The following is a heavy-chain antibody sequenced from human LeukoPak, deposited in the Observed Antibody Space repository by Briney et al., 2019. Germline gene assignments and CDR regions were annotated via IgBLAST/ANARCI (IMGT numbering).Heavy chain of an antibody. D-gene: IGHD6-13*01. CDR2: IGYDGSNK. CDR1: GFTFSSYG. V-gene: IGHV3-33*01. J-gene: IGHJ4*02. Sequence: GRSLRLSCAASGFTFSSYGMHWVREAPGKGLEWVAVIGYDGSNKYYGDSVEGRFTISRDNSKTTLYLQMNSLRAEDTAVYYCARDPREAAAGTFDYWGQGTLVTVSS. CDR3: ARDPREAAAGTFDY.